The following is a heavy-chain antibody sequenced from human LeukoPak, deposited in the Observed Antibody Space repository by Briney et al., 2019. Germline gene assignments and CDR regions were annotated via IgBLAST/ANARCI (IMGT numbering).Heavy chain of an antibody. D-gene: IGHD3-3*01. V-gene: IGHV3-23*01. Sequence: GGSLRLSCAAAGFTFSNYAMTWVRQAPGKGLDWVSSITDSGMSSYYADSVKGRFTISRDNPRNTLYLQMHSLRSEDTAIYYCASYPFGVLRFLDWFSSPGGQGALVTVSS. CDR3: ASYPFGVLRFLDWFSSP. CDR1: GFTFSNYA. CDR2: ITDSGMSS. J-gene: IGHJ1*01.